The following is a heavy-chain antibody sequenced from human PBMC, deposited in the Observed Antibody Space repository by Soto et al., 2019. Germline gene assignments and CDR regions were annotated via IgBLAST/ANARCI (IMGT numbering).Heavy chain of an antibody. J-gene: IGHJ6*02. CDR2: IYYTGST. D-gene: IGHD5-18*01. CDR1: GGSVNSVSYY. V-gene: IGHV4-61*01. CDR3: ARDGYSYGNYYYGMDV. Sequence: SETLSLTXIVSGGSVNSVSYYWTWIRQPPGKGLEWIGSIYYTGSTNYNPSLKSRVTISVDPSKNQFSLKLTSVTAADTAVYYCARDGYSYGNYYYGMDVWGQGTTVTVSS.